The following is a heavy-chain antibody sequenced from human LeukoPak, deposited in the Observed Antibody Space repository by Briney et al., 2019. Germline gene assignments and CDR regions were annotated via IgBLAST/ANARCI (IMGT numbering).Heavy chain of an antibody. CDR2: FDPEDGET. CDR1: GYTLTELS. V-gene: IGHV1-24*01. CDR3: ATRYQLLNNWFDP. J-gene: IGHJ5*02. Sequence: ASVKVSCKVSGYTLTELSMHWVRQAPGKGLEWMGGFDPEDGETIYAQKFQGRVTMTEDRSTDTAYMELSSLRSEDTAVYYCATRYQLLNNWFDPWGQGTLVTVSS. D-gene: IGHD2-2*01.